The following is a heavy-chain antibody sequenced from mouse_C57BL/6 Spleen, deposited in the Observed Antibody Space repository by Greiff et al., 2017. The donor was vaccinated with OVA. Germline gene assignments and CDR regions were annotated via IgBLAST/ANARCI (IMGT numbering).Heavy chain of an antibody. Sequence: VQVVESGAELVKPGASVKMSCKASGYTFTTYPIEWMKQNHGKSLEWIGNFHPYNDDTKYNEKFKGKATLTVEKSSSTVYLELSRLTSDDSAVYYCARGNYGSRNFDYWGQGTTLTVSS. CDR1: GYTFTTYP. CDR2: FHPYNDDT. CDR3: ARGNYGSRNFDY. J-gene: IGHJ2*01. V-gene: IGHV1-47*01. D-gene: IGHD1-1*01.